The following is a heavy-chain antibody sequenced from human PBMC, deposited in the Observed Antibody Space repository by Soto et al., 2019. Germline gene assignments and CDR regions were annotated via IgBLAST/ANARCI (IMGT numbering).Heavy chain of an antibody. CDR1: GYTFTRYF. CDR3: ARSNVQFCSGGSCYDYPYGMHV. D-gene: IGHD2-15*01. J-gene: IGHJ6*01. V-gene: IGHV1-46*01. CDR2: INPSGGDT. Sequence: ASVKVSCKASGYTFTRYFIHWVRQAPGQGREWMRLINPSGGDTSYAQRFQGRVTMIRDTPTSTVYMELSSLRSEDTAVYYCARSNVQFCSGGSCYDYPYGMHVW.